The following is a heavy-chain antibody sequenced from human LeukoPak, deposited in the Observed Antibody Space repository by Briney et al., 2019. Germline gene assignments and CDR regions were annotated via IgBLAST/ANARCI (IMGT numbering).Heavy chain of an antibody. CDR1: GFNFTAYW. D-gene: IGHD3-22*01. CDR2: SHPINSDT. Sequence: GESLQISCKGSGFNFTAYWIAWVRQMPGKGLEWMGISHPINSDTKYSPSFQGQVTISADKSSSTAYLQWNSLKASGTAMYYCARHQYYYDSSGNYGWFDYWGQGTLVTVSS. J-gene: IGHJ5*01. CDR3: ARHQYYYDSSGNYGWFDY. V-gene: IGHV5-51*01.